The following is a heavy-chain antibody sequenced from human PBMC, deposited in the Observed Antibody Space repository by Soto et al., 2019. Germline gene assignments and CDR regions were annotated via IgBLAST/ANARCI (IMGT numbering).Heavy chain of an antibody. CDR1: GYTFTDYA. CDR3: ARGGELLYFDS. V-gene: IGHV1-3*05. D-gene: IGHD3-10*01. CDR2: INAGNGYT. Sequence: QVQLVQSGAEERKPGASVWVSCKASGYTFTDYAMHWVRQAPGQRLEWVGWINAGNGYTKYSQKFQGRVTITRDTSATTAYMELSSLRSEDTAVYYCARGGELLYFDSWGRGTLVTVSS. J-gene: IGHJ2*01.